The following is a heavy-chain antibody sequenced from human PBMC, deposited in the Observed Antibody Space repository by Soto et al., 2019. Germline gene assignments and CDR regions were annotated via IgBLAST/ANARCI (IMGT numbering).Heavy chain of an antibody. Sequence: SETLSLTCTVSGGSFSSYYWSWIRQPPGKGLEWIGYIFYSGSTNYNPSLKSRVTISVDTSKNQFSLKLSSVTAADTAVYFCARRWGPTFDFWGQGTLVTVSS. CDR1: GGSFSSYY. J-gene: IGHJ4*02. CDR2: IFYSGST. CDR3: ARRWGPTFDF. D-gene: IGHD1-26*01. V-gene: IGHV4-59*01.